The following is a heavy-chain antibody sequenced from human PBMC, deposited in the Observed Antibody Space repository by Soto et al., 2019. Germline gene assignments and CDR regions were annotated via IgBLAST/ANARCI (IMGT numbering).Heavy chain of an antibody. D-gene: IGHD2-8*02. CDR1: GFTFSSYA. Sequence: GGSLRLSCAASGFTFSSYAMSWVRQAPGKGLEWVSSIGTAGDTYYPGSVKGRFTISRENAKNSLYLQMNSLRAGDTAVYYCAKVMSRTVPDDYYYGMDVWGQGTTVTVSS. CDR3: AKVMSRTVPDDYYYGMDV. V-gene: IGHV3-13*01. CDR2: IGTAGDT. J-gene: IGHJ6*02.